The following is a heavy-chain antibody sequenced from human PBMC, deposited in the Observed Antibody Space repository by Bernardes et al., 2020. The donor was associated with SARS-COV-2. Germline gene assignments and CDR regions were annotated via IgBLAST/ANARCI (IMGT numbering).Heavy chain of an antibody. CDR2: ISSSSSYI. V-gene: IGHV3-21*01. J-gene: IGHJ6*02. Sequence: GGSLRLSCAASGFTFSSYSMNWVRQAPGKGLEWVSSISSSSSYIYYADSVKGRFTISRDNAKNSLYLQMNSLRAEDTAVYYCATGLVRGSYSVYYYGMDVWGQGTTVTVSS. D-gene: IGHD1-26*01. CDR3: ATGLVRGSYSVYYYGMDV. CDR1: GFTFSSYS.